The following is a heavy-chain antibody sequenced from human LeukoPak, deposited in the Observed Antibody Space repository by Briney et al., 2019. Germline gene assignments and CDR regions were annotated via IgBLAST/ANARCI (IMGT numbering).Heavy chain of an antibody. J-gene: IGHJ4*02. CDR1: GDSISSYY. D-gene: IGHD6-13*01. V-gene: IGHV4-59*08. CDR3: ARHPIAAAVYFDY. Sequence: PSETLSLTCTVSGDSISSYYWSWIRQPPGKGLEWIGYIYYSGSTNYNPSLKSRVTISVDTSKNQFSLKLSSVTAADTAVYYCARHPIAAAVYFDYWGQGTLVTVSS. CDR2: IYYSGST.